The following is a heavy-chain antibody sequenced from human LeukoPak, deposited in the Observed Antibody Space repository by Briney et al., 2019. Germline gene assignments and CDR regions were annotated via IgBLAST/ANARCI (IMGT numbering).Heavy chain of an antibody. CDR2: ISSSSSYI. CDR1: GFTFSSYS. V-gene: IGHV3-21*01. D-gene: IGHD6-6*01. J-gene: IGHJ4*02. CDR3: ARAGSSSGY. Sequence: GGSLRLSCAASGFTFSSYSMNWVRQAPGKGLEWVSSISSSSSYIYYADSVKGRFTIYRDNAKNSLYLQMNSLRAEDTAVYSCARAGSSSGYWGQGTLVTVSS.